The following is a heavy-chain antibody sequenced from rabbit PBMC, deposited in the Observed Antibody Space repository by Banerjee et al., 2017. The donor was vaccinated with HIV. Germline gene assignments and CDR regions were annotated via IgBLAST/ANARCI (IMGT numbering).Heavy chain of an antibody. Sequence: EQLVEAGGGLVQPEGSLTLTCKASGFSLFNYWMCWVRQAPGKGLDLIGCIYAGDGSTDYTNLVNGRFTISKASSTVDLKMTSLTGADTATYFCARDMDGVIGWNFGWWGPGTLVTVS. D-gene: IGHD4-1*01. V-gene: IGHV1S21*01. J-gene: IGHJ4*01. CDR1: GFSLFNYW. CDR3: ARDMDGVIGWNFGW. CDR2: IYAGDGST.